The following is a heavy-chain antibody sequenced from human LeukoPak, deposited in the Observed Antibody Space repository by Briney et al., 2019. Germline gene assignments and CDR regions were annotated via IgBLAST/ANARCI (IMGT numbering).Heavy chain of an antibody. CDR3: ARDHEMATTNYFDY. CDR2: ISYDGSNK. D-gene: IGHD5-24*01. CDR1: GFTFSNYA. Sequence: GRSLRLSCAASGFTFSNYAMHWVRQAPGKGLEWVAVISYDGSNKYYADSVKGRFSISRDNAKNMLYLQMNSLRAEDTAVSYCARDHEMATTNYFDYWGQGTLVTVSS. V-gene: IGHV3-30-3*01. J-gene: IGHJ4*02.